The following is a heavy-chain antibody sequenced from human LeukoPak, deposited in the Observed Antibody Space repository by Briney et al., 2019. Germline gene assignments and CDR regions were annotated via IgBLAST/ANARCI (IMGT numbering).Heavy chain of an antibody. CDR1: GGSISSYY. J-gene: IGHJ5*02. D-gene: IGHD6-13*01. Sequence: PSETLSLTCTVSGGSISSYYWSWIRQPPGKGLEWIGYIYYSGSTNYNPSLKSRVTISVDTSKNQFSLKLSSVTAEDTAVYYCARAVPSTGYSSSWYSFYRYNWFDPWGQGTLVTVSS. CDR2: IYYSGST. V-gene: IGHV4-59*01. CDR3: ARAVPSTGYSSSWYSFYRYNWFDP.